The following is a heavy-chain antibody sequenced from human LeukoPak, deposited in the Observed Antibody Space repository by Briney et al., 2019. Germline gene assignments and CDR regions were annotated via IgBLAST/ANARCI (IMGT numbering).Heavy chain of an antibody. D-gene: IGHD3-10*01. V-gene: IGHV3-30*18. Sequence: PGGSLRLSCAASGFTFSSYGTHWVRQAPGKGLDWVTVISYDGSYKYYAESVKGRFTISRDNSKKTLYLQMNSLRAEDTAVYYCAKDHGSGSYHDPNWFDPWGQGTLVTVSS. CDR2: ISYDGSYK. CDR1: GFTFSSYG. J-gene: IGHJ5*02. CDR3: AKDHGSGSYHDPNWFDP.